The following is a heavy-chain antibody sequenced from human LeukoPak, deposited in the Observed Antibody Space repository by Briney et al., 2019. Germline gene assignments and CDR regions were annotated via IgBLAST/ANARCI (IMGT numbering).Heavy chain of an antibody. CDR2: ISGSGGST. CDR1: GFTFSSYA. J-gene: IGHJ6*04. D-gene: IGHD3-10*02. V-gene: IGHV3-23*01. CDR3: AELGITMIGGV. Sequence: GGSLRLSCAASGFTFSSYAMSWVRQAPGKGPEWVSAISGSGGSTYYADSVKGRFTISRDNAKNSLYLQMNSLRAEDTAVYYCAELGITMIGGVWGKGTTVTISS.